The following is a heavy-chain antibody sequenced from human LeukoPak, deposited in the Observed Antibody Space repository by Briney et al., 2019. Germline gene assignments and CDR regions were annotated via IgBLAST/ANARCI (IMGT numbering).Heavy chain of an antibody. CDR3: ASPGANYYYYYMDV. D-gene: IGHD1-26*01. CDR1: GGTFSSYA. CDR2: IIPIFGTA. V-gene: IGHV1-69*05. J-gene: IGHJ6*03. Sequence: ASVKVSCKASGGTFSSYAISWVRQAPGQGLEWMGGIIPIFGTANYAQKFQGRVTITTDESTSTAYMELSSLRSEDTAVYYCASPGANYYYYYMDVWGKGTTVTVSS.